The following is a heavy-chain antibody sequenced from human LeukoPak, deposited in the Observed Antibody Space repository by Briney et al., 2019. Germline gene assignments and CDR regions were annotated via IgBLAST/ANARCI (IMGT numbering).Heavy chain of an antibody. Sequence: EASVKVSCKASGYTFTSYYMHWVRQAPGQGLEWMGWINPNSGGTNYAQKFQGRVTMTRDTSISTAYMELSRLRSDDTAVYYCARDESIIGDFWSGYRDWGQGTLVTVSS. J-gene: IGHJ4*02. CDR1: GYTFTSYY. CDR2: INPNSGGT. V-gene: IGHV1-2*02. CDR3: ARDESIIGDFWSGYRD. D-gene: IGHD3-3*01.